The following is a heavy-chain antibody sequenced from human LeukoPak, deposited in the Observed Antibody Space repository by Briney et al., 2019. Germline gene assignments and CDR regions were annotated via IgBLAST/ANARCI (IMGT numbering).Heavy chain of an antibody. CDR3: ARGVNSGYFDY. D-gene: IGHD1-26*01. Sequence: SETLSLTCTVSGGSISSSSYYWSWIRQPPGKGLEWIGYIYYSGSTNYNPSLKSRVTISVDTSKNQFSLKLTSVTAADTAVYYCARGVNSGYFDYCGQGTLVTVSS. CDR2: IYYSGST. CDR1: GGSISSSSYY. J-gene: IGHJ4*02. V-gene: IGHV4-61*01.